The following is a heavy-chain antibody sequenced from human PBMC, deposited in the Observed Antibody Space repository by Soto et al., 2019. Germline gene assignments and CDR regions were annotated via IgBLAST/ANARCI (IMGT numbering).Heavy chain of an antibody. D-gene: IGHD6-13*01. CDR2: MSPNSGTT. J-gene: IGHJ4*02. V-gene: IGHV1-8*01. Sequence: QVQMVQSGAEVKKPGASVKVSCKTSGYSFTSYDMNWVRQATGQGLEWVGWMSPNSGTTGYAQKFQGRVTMTRDTSTGTAYMELSSLTSEDTAVYYCARGRYLEQHVDCWGRGAVGSVSS. CDR1: GYSFTSYD. CDR3: ARGRYLEQHVDC.